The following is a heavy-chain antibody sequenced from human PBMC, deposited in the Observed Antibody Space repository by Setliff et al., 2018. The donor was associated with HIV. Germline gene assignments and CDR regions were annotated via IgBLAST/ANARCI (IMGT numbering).Heavy chain of an antibody. J-gene: IGHJ4*02. CDR2: IYYSGTT. V-gene: IGHV4-39*01. CDR3: ATMGRRGWFIDY. Sequence: PSETLSLTCTVSGGTISSSDYYWGWIRQPPGKGLEWIGSIYYSGTTYYNPSLKSRVTTSVEKSKNQFSLKLSSVTAADTAVYYCATMGRRGWFIDYWGQGTLVTVSS. D-gene: IGHD6-19*01. CDR1: GGTISSSDYY.